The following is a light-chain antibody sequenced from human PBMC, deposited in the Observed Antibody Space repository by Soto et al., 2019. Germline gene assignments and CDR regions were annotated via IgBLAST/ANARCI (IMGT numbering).Light chain of an antibody. CDR3: QQYNSYLYT. V-gene: IGKV1-5*03. CDR2: KAS. Sequence: DIQMTQSPSTLSASVGDRVTITCRASQSISSWLAWYQQKQWKAPKLLIFKASSLQSGVPSRFSGTGSGTDFTLTISNLQPDDFATYYCQQYNSYLYTFGQGTKLEIK. J-gene: IGKJ2*01. CDR1: QSISSW.